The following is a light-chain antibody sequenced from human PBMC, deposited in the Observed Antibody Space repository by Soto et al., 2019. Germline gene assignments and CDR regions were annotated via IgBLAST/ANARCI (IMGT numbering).Light chain of an antibody. Sequence: EIVLSQSPGTLSLSPGERATLSCRASQSVTSGYLAWYQQKPGQAPRVLIYGASTRATDIPDRFSGSGSGTDFTLTITRLEPEDFAVYYCQQYGGSPPITFGQGTRLEIK. J-gene: IGKJ5*01. CDR1: QSVTSGY. V-gene: IGKV3-20*01. CDR2: GAS. CDR3: QQYGGSPPIT.